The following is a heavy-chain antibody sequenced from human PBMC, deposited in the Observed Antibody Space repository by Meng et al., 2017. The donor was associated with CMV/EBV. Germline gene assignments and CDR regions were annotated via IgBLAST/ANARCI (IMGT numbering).Heavy chain of an antibody. V-gene: IGHV1-69*10. CDR1: GGTFSSYA. CDR3: ARGGYCSSTSRRRVWFDP. Sequence: SVKVSCKASGGTFSSYAISWVRQAPGQGLEWMGGIIPILGIANYAQKFQGRVTITADKSTSTAYMELSSLRSEDTAVYYCARGGYCSSTSRRRVWFDPWGQGTLVTVSS. CDR2: IIPILGIA. D-gene: IGHD2-2*01. J-gene: IGHJ5*02.